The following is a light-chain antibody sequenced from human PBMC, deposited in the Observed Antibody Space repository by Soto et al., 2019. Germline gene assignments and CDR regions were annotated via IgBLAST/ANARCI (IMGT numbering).Light chain of an antibody. V-gene: IGLV2-14*01. Sequence: QSALTQPASVSGSPGQSITISCTGTSSDVGGYNHVSWYQQHPGTVPKLIIYEVSNRPSGVSNRFSGSKSGNTASLTISGLQAEDEADYYCSSYTTSSTRVFGTGTKLTVL. J-gene: IGLJ1*01. CDR1: SSDVGGYNH. CDR2: EVS. CDR3: SSYTTSSTRV.